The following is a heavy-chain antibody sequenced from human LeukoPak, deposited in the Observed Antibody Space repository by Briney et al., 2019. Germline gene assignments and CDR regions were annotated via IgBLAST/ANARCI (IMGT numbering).Heavy chain of an antibody. J-gene: IGHJ3*02. D-gene: IGHD3-10*01. CDR1: GYTLTELS. V-gene: IGHV1-24*01. Sequence: ASVKVSCKVSGYTLTELSMHWVQQAPGKGLEWMGGFDPEDGETIYAQKFQGRVTMTEDTSTDTAYMELSSLRSEDTAVYYCAAYRSWFGELGAFDIWGQGTVVTVSS. CDR3: AAYRSWFGELGAFDI. CDR2: FDPEDGET.